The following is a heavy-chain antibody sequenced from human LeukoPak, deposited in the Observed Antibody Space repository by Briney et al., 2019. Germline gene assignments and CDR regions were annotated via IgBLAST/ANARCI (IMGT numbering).Heavy chain of an antibody. CDR3: TTDPPXFYYDVHAYSFLGC. Sequence: GGSLRLSCAASGFTFXKAWMSWVRQAPGXGXXXXXXXXXXTXXGTTXYAAXVXGRXXXSRDDIKEXLYLQMNSLKTEDTALYYCTTDPPXFYYDVHAYSFLGCWGEGTLVTVSA. D-gene: IGHD3-22*01. V-gene: IGHV3-15*01. J-gene: IGHJ4*02. CDR2: XXXXTXXGTT. CDR1: GFTFXKAW.